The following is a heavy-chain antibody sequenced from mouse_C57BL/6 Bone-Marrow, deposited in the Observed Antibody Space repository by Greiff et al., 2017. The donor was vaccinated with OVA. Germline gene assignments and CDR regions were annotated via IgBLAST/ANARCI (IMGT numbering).Heavy chain of an antibody. V-gene: IGHV1-61*01. CDR1: GYTFTSYW. D-gene: IGHD3-2*02. CDR3: ARRGSSGPDYFDY. Sequence: VQLQQPGAELVRPGSSVKLSCKASGYTFTSYWMDWVKQRPGQGLEWIGNIYPSDSETHYNQKFKDKATLTVDKSSSTAYMQLSSLTSEDSAVYYCARRGSSGPDYFDYWGQGTTLTVSS. J-gene: IGHJ2*01. CDR2: IYPSDSET.